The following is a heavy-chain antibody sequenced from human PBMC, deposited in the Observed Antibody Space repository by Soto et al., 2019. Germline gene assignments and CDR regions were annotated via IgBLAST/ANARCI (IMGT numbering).Heavy chain of an antibody. D-gene: IGHD1-7*01. CDR1: GFTFSSYG. CDR2: IWYDGSNK. Sequence: GVSLRLSCAASGFTFSSYGMHWVRQAPGKGLEWVAVIWYDGSNKYYADSVKGRFTISRDNSKNTLYLQMNSLRAEDTAVYYCARDCFLDWNSFRVLWGGESQGSWFDPWGQGTLVTVSS. V-gene: IGHV3-33*01. CDR3: ARDCFLDWNSFRVLWGGESQGSWFDP. J-gene: IGHJ5*02.